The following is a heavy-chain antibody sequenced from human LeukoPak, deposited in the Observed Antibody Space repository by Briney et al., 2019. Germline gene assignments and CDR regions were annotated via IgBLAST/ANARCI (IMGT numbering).Heavy chain of an antibody. Sequence: ASVKVSCKASGYTFTSYGISWVRQAPGQGLEWMGWISAYNGNTNYVQKLQGRVTMTTDTSTSTAYMELRSLRSDDTAVYYCARDRWSTTRRITIFGVVNLPFDYWGQGTLVTVSS. CDR3: ARDRWSTTRRITIFGVVNLPFDY. J-gene: IGHJ4*02. D-gene: IGHD3-3*01. V-gene: IGHV1-18*01. CDR2: ISAYNGNT. CDR1: GYTFTSYG.